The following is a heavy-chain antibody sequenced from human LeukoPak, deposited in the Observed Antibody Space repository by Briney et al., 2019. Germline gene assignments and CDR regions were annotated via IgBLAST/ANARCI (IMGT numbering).Heavy chain of an antibody. CDR2: IYYSGST. CDR3: ARQLYSSGSYYAPMDV. V-gene: IGHV4-39*01. CDR1: GGSISSSSYY. D-gene: IGHD3-10*01. Sequence: SETLSLTCTVSGGSISSSSYYWGWIRQPPGKGLEWIGSIYYSGSTYYNPSLKSRVTISVDTSKNQFSLKLSSVTATDTAVYYCARQLYSSGSYYAPMDVWGKGTTVTISS. J-gene: IGHJ6*03.